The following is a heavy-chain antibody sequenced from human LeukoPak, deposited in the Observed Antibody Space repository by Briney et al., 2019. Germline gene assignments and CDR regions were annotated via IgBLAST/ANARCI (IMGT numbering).Heavy chain of an antibody. Sequence: GGSLRLSCAASGFTFSSYSMNWVRQAPGKGLEWVSSISSSSSYIYYADSVKGRFTISRDNAKNSLYLQMNSLRAEDTAVYYCARGEYSSSWYIGYWGQGTLVTVSS. J-gene: IGHJ4*02. CDR3: ARGEYSSSWYIGY. CDR1: GFTFSSYS. CDR2: ISSSSSYI. V-gene: IGHV3-21*01. D-gene: IGHD6-13*01.